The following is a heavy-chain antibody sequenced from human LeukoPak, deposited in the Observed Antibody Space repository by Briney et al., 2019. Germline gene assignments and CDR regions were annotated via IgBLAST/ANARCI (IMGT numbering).Heavy chain of an antibody. CDR2: IYYSGST. J-gene: IGHJ4*02. D-gene: IGHD3-16*02. CDR3: ARDLTITFGGVIVHEAPYFDY. CDR1: GGSISSSSYY. V-gene: IGHV4-39*07. Sequence: SETLSLTCTVSGGSISSSSYYWGWIRQPPGKGLEWIGSIYYSGSTYYNPSLKSRVTISVDTSKNQFSLKLSSVTAADTAVYYCARDLTITFGGVIVHEAPYFDYWGQGTLVTVSS.